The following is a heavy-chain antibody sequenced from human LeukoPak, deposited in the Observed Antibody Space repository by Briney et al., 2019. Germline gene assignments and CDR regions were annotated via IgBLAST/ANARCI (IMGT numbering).Heavy chain of an antibody. Sequence: PSETLSLTCTVSGGSISSYYWSWIRQPPGKGLEWIGYIYYSGSTNYNPSLKSRVTISVDTPKNQFSLKLSSVTAADTAVYYCARGFTMTHFDYWGQGTLVTVSS. CDR2: IYYSGST. D-gene: IGHD3-22*01. CDR3: ARGFTMTHFDY. V-gene: IGHV4-59*01. J-gene: IGHJ4*02. CDR1: GGSISSYY.